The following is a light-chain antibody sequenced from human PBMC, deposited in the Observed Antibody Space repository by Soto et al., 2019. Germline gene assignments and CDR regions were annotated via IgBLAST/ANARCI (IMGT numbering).Light chain of an antibody. CDR3: QQLSRYPLT. V-gene: IGKV3D-15*01. CDR2: GAS. CDR1: QSVSSN. Sequence: EIVMTQSPATLAVSPWERATLSSRASQSVSSNLAWYQQKPGQAPRLLIYGASTRATGIPSRFSGSGSETEFSLTIRALQPEDFATYYCQQLSRYPLTFGGGTKVDIK. J-gene: IGKJ4*01.